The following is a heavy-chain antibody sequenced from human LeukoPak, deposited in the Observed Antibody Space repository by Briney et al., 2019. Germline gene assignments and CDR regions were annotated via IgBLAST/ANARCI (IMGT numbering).Heavy chain of an antibody. Sequence: ASVKVSCKTSGYTFTDHYIYWIRPTPRRGLEWLGWINPQRGSTDSAQNFQGRLTMTRDTSINTAYMELFSLTSDDTAIYYCARSTLIMIRGAVDYWGQGSLVAVSS. V-gene: IGHV1-2*02. CDR2: INPQRGST. CDR1: GYTFTDHY. J-gene: IGHJ4*02. CDR3: ARSTLIMIRGAVDY. D-gene: IGHD3-10*01.